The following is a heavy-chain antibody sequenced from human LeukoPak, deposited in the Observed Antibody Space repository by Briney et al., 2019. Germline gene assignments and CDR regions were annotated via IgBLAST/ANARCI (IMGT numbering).Heavy chain of an antibody. CDR3: ARTTYYYDSSGYSDLDY. Sequence: ASVKVSCKASGYTFTGYYMHWVRQAPGQGLEWMGWINPNSGGTNYAQKFQGRVTMTRNTSISTAYMELSSLRSEDTAVYYCARTTYYYDSSGYSDLDYWGQGTLVTVSS. D-gene: IGHD3-22*01. V-gene: IGHV1-2*02. CDR2: INPNSGGT. CDR1: GYTFTGYY. J-gene: IGHJ4*02.